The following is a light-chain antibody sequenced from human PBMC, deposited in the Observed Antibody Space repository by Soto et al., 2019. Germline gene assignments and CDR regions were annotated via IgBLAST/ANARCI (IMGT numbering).Light chain of an antibody. J-gene: IGKJ5*01. CDR1: QSVLYTSNNKNY. CDR2: WAS. CDR3: QMYNGSPFT. V-gene: IGKV4-1*01. Sequence: DIVMTQSPDSLAVSLGERATINCKSSQSVLYTSNNKNYLAWYQQKAGQPPKLLVYWASTRESGVPDRFSGSGSGTDFTLTISSLQSEDVATYYCQMYNGSPFTFGQGTRLEIK.